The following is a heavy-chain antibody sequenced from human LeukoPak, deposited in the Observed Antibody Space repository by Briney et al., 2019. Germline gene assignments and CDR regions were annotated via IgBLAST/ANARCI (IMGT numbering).Heavy chain of an antibody. CDR2: ISGSGGST. V-gene: IGHV3-23*01. CDR1: GFTFSSYA. CDR3: ARAYCSSTRCSYYFDS. J-gene: IGHJ4*02. Sequence: PGGSLRLSCAASGFTFSSYAMSWVRQAPGKGLGWVSAISGSGGSTYYADSVKGRFTISRVNSKNTLYLQMNSLRAEDTAVYYCARAYCSSTRCSYYFDSWGQGTLVTVSS. D-gene: IGHD2-2*01.